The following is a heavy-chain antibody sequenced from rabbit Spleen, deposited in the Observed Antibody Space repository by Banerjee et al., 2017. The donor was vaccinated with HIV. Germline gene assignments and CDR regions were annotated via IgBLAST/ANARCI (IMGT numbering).Heavy chain of an antibody. CDR1: GFAFSTYG. Sequence: QEQLVESGGGLVQPGGPLKLSCKASGFAFSTYGVSWVRQAPGKGLEWIGYIEPIFGNTYYANWVNGRFSISRENAQNTVFLQMTSLTAADTATYFCARDGAGGSYFALWGPGTLVTVS. D-gene: IGHD8-1*01. CDR3: ARDGAGGSYFAL. CDR2: IEPIFGNT. V-gene: IGHV1S47*01. J-gene: IGHJ6*01.